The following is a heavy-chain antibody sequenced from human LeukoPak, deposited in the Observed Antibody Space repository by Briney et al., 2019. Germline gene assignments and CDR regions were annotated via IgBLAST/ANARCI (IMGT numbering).Heavy chain of an antibody. CDR1: GYSFTGYY. D-gene: IGHD3-10*01. CDR3: ARSLWFGELCWFDP. J-gene: IGHJ5*02. CDR2: INPNNGDT. V-gene: IGHV1-2*02. Sequence: ASVKVSCKASGYSFTGYYVHWVRQAPGQGLEWMGWINPNNGDTNYAQKFQGRVTMTRDTSITTAYMELSRLRSDDTAVYYCARSLWFGELCWFDPWGQGTLVTVSS.